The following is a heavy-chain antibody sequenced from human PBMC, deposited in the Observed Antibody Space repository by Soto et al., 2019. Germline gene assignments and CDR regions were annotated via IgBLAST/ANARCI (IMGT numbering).Heavy chain of an antibody. CDR3: ARGSRCSGGSCYSTAWFDP. V-gene: IGHV3-74*01. J-gene: IGHJ5*02. CDR1: GFTFSNYW. D-gene: IGHD2-15*01. Sequence: GGSLRLSCAASGFTFSNYWMYWVRQAPGKGLVWVSRINSDGSSTSYTESVKGRFTISRDNTKNTVYLQMNSLRAEDTAVFYCARGSRCSGGSCYSTAWFDPWGQGTLVTVSS. CDR2: INSDGSST.